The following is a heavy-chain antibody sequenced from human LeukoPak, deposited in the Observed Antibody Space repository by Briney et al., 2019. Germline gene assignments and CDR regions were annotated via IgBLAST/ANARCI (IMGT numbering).Heavy chain of an antibody. Sequence: ASVKVSCKASGYTFTDYYMHRVRQAPGQGLEWMGWINPNRGGTNYAQKFQGRVTMTRDTSISTAYMELSRLRSDDTAVYYCARIYCSSTNCYFLDYWGQGTLVTVSS. D-gene: IGHD2-2*01. CDR1: GYTFTDYY. CDR3: ARIYCSSTNCYFLDY. V-gene: IGHV1-2*02. J-gene: IGHJ4*02. CDR2: INPNRGGT.